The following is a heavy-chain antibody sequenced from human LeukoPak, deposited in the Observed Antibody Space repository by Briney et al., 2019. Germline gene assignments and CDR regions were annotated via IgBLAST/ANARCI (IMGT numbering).Heavy chain of an antibody. Sequence: GGSLRLSCAASGFTFSDYYMSWIRQAPGKGLEWVSYISSSGSTIYYADSVKGRFTISRDNAKNSLYLQMNSLRAEDTAVHYCARVGGTTVAPNDAFDIWGQGTMVTVSS. CDR1: GFTFSDYY. J-gene: IGHJ3*02. CDR2: ISSSGSTI. D-gene: IGHD4-23*01. CDR3: ARVGGTTVAPNDAFDI. V-gene: IGHV3-11*01.